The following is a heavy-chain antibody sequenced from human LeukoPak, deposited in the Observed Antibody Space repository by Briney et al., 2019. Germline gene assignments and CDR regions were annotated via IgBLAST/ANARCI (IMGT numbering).Heavy chain of an antibody. D-gene: IGHD3-22*01. J-gene: IGHJ5*02. CDR2: IWYDGSNK. CDR3: ARGPLYYYDSSGSFDP. CDR1: GFTFSSYG. V-gene: IGHV3-33*01. Sequence: GGSLRLSCEASGFTFSSYGMHWVRQAPGKGLEWVAVIWYDGSNKYYADSVKGRFTISRDNSKNTLYLQMNSLRAEDTAVYYCARGPLYYYDSSGSFDPWGQGTLVTVSS.